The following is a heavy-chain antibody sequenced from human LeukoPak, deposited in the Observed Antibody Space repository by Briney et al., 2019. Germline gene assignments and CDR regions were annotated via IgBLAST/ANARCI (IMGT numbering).Heavy chain of an antibody. CDR1: GFTVSSNY. J-gene: IGHJ4*02. CDR2: IYSGGST. D-gene: IGHD3-10*01. CDR3: AKDYVTALWGSGSYIFDY. Sequence: GGSLRLSCAASGFTVSSNYMIWVRQAPARGLEWVSVIYSGGSTYYADSVKGRFTISRDNSKNTLYLQMNSLRAEDTAVYYCAKDYVTALWGSGSYIFDYWGQGTLVTVSS. V-gene: IGHV3-53*01.